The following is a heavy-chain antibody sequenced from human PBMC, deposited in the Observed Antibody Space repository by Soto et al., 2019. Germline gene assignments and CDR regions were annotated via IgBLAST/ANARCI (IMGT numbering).Heavy chain of an antibody. CDR2: INPSGGST. CDR1: GYTFTSYY. CDR3: ARRGTAMVQSYYYYGMDV. J-gene: IGHJ6*02. V-gene: IGHV1-46*01. Sequence: ASVKVSCKAFGYTFTSYYMHWVRQAPGQGLEWMGIINPSGGSTSYAQKFQGRVTITADESTSTAYMELSSLRSEDTAVYYCARRGTAMVQSYYYYGMDVWGQGTTVTVSS. D-gene: IGHD5-18*01.